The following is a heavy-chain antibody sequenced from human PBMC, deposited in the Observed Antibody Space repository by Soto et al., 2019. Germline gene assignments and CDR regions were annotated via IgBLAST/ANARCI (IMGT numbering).Heavy chain of an antibody. J-gene: IGHJ6*02. D-gene: IGHD3-10*01. V-gene: IGHV6-1*01. CDR2: TYYRSKWYN. Sequence: SPTLSLTCAVSGDSVSTNSAAWNWIRQSPSRGLEWLGRTYYRSKWYNDYAVSVESRININADTSKNQISLQLNSVTPEDTAVYYCARAGPDYYYYGLDVWGQGTTVTVSS. CDR1: GDSVSTNSAA. CDR3: ARAGPDYYYYGLDV.